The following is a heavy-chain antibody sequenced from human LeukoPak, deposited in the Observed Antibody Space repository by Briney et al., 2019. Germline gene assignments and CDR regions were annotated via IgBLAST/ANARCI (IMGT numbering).Heavy chain of an antibody. CDR3: ASGYCSSTSCLDY. V-gene: IGHV1-2*02. J-gene: IGHJ4*02. D-gene: IGHD2-2*03. CDR1: GYTFTGYY. CDR2: INPNSGGT. Sequence: ASVKVSCKASGYTFTGYYMHWVRQAPGQGLEWMGWINPNSGGTNYAQKFQGRVTMTRDTSISTAYMELSRLRSDDAAVYYCASGYCSSTSCLDYWGQGTLVTVSS.